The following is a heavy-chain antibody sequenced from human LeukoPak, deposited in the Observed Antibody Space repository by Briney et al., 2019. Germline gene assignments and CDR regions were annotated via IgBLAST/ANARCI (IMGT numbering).Heavy chain of an antibody. CDR2: INPNRGGT. CDR1: GYNFTGYY. J-gene: IGHJ4*02. CDR3: ARGEWELLNGFDS. Sequence: ALVKVSCKASGYNFTGYYIHWVRQAPGQGLEWVGWINPNRGGTNHTQSFQGRVTMTRDTSISTAYMVLSRLRSDDTALYYCARGEWELLNGFDSWGQGTLVTVSS. V-gene: IGHV1-2*02. D-gene: IGHD1-26*01.